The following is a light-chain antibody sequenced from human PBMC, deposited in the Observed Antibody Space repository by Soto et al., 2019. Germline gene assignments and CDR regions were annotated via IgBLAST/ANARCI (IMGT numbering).Light chain of an antibody. J-gene: IGLJ2*01. CDR1: SSDVGGYNY. CDR2: EVS. Sequence: QSALTQPPSASGSPGQSVTISCTGSSSDVGGYNYVSWYQQHPGKAPKLMIYEVSKRPSGVTDRLSGSKSGNTASLTVSGLQDEEAADYYCSSYGGSNNVVFGGGTQLTVL. CDR3: SSYGGSNNVV. V-gene: IGLV2-8*01.